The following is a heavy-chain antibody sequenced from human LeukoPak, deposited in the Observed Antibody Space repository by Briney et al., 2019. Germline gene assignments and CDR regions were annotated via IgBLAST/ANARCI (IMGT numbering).Heavy chain of an antibody. V-gene: IGHV4-59*01. D-gene: IGHD5-24*01. CDR2: IYYSGST. Sequence: SETLSLTCTVSGGSISSYSWSWIRQPPGKGLEWIGYIYYSGSTNYNPSLKSRVTISVDTSKNQFSLKLSSVTAADTAVYYCARNAGDGYKPLYYFDYWGQGTLVTVSS. CDR3: ARNAGDGYKPLYYFDY. J-gene: IGHJ4*02. CDR1: GGSISSYS.